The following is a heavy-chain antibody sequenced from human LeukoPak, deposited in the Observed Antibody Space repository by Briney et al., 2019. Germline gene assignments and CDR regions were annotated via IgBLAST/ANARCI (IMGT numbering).Heavy chain of an antibody. Sequence: ASVKVSCKASGYTFTRYYMHWVRQAPGQGLEWMVIINPSGGTTDYAQKIHGRITVTRDTSTSTVYMELTSLASEDTAVYYCARDALSYDYSWGSYGHLGIDPWGQGTLATVSS. J-gene: IGHJ5*02. V-gene: IGHV1-46*01. CDR1: GYTFTRYY. D-gene: IGHD3-16*01. CDR2: INPSGGTT. CDR3: ARDALSYDYSWGSYGHLGIDP.